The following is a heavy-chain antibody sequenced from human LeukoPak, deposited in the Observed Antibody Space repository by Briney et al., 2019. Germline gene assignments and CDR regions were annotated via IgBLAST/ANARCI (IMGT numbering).Heavy chain of an antibody. V-gene: IGHV4-31*03. Sequence: SETLSLTCTVSGGSISSGGYYWSWISQHPGKGLEWIGYIYYSGSTYYNPSLKSRVTISVDTSKNQFSLRLSSVTAADTAVYYCARSAFASLVDYWGQGTLVTVSS. CDR1: GGSISSGGYY. CDR3: ARSAFASLVDY. D-gene: IGHD2-2*01. J-gene: IGHJ4*02. CDR2: IYYSGST.